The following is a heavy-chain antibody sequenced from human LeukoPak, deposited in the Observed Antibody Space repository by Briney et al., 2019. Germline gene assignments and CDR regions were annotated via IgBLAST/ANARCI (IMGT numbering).Heavy chain of an antibody. D-gene: IGHD2-2*01. CDR3: ARESGGDPALDY. J-gene: IGHJ4*02. V-gene: IGHV3-33*01. CDR1: GFTFSSYG. CDR2: IWYDGSNK. Sequence: GSLRLSCAASGFTFSSYGMHWVRQAPGKGLEWVAVIWYDGSNKYYADSVKGRFTISRDNSKNTLYLQMNSLRAEDTAVYYCARESGGDPALDYWGQGTLVTVSS.